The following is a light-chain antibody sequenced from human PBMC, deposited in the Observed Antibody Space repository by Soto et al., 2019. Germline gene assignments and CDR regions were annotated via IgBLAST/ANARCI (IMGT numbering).Light chain of an antibody. V-gene: IGKV1-5*03. Sequence: DIQMTQSPSTLSASVGDRVTITCRASQFISTWLAWYQQKPGKAPRLLIYKASSLESGVPSRFSGSGSEKEFTLTISTLQPDDFATYYCQQYNSYPWTLGQGTKVDIK. CDR3: QQYNSYPWT. CDR1: QFISTW. J-gene: IGKJ1*01. CDR2: KAS.